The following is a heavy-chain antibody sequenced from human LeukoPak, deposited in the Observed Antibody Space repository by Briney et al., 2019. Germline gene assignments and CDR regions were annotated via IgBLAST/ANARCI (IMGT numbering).Heavy chain of an antibody. D-gene: IGHD3-9*01. CDR3: ARRSPYRVLTGYSPSYFFDY. CDR2: ISTSGIT. Sequence: SETLSLTCVVSDASINSATYFWGWIRQPPGKGLEWIGSISTSGITYYNPSLKSRATMSMDTSKNQVSLKLTSLTGADTAVYYCARRSPYRVLTGYSPSYFFDYWGQGTPVRVSS. V-gene: IGHV4-39*01. J-gene: IGHJ4*02. CDR1: DASINSATYF.